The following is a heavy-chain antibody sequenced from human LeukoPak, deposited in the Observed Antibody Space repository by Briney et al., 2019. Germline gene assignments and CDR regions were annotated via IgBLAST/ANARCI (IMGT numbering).Heavy chain of an antibody. CDR3: ARGDIVVVPAAWYYFDY. J-gene: IGHJ4*02. D-gene: IGHD2-2*01. CDR1: GGTFSSYA. V-gene: IGHV1-2*02. Sequence: GASVKVSCKASGGTFSSYAISWVRQAPGQGLEWMGWINPNSGGTNYAQKFQGRVTMTRDTSISTAYMELSRLRSDDTAVYYCARGDIVVVPAAWYYFDYWGQGTLVTVSS. CDR2: INPNSGGT.